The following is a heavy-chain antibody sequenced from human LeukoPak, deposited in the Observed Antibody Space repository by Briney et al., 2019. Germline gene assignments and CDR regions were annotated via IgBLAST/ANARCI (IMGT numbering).Heavy chain of an antibody. CDR1: GFTFSSYS. J-gene: IGHJ6*03. CDR3: ARRREIAYCGGDCYSYYMDV. Sequence: GGSLRLSCAASGFTFSSYSMNWVRQAPGKGLEWVSYISSSSSTIYYADSVKGRFTISRDNAKNSLYLQMNSLRAEDTAVYYCARRREIAYCGGDCYSYYMDVWGKGTTVTVSS. D-gene: IGHD2-21*02. CDR2: ISSSSSTI. V-gene: IGHV3-48*01.